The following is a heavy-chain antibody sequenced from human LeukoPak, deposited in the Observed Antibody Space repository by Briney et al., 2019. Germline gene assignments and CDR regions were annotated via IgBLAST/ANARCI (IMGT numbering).Heavy chain of an antibody. Sequence: GGSLRLSCAASGFDFSIYGMNWVRQAPGKGLEWVSAIRNAGGTTYYADSVNGRFTISRDNSKNTLYLQMYGLRAEDTALYYCAKARDGFGVDTIDYWGQGTLVTVSS. CDR3: AKARDGFGVDTIDY. V-gene: IGHV3-23*01. J-gene: IGHJ4*02. CDR2: IRNAGGTT. CDR1: GFDFSIYG. D-gene: IGHD3-3*01.